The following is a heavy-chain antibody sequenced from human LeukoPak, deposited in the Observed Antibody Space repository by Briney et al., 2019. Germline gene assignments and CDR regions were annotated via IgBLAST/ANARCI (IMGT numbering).Heavy chain of an antibody. V-gene: IGHV1-46*01. CDR1: GYTFTSYY. J-gene: IGHJ3*02. Sequence: ASVKVSCKASGYTFTSYYMHWVRQAPGQGLEWMGIINPSGGSTSYAQKFQGRVTMTRDTSTSTVYMELNSLRAEDTAVYYCASIRGRAKLYYDILTGYANDAFDIWGQGTMVTVSS. CDR2: INPSGGST. CDR3: ASIRGRAKLYYDILTGYANDAFDI. D-gene: IGHD3-9*01.